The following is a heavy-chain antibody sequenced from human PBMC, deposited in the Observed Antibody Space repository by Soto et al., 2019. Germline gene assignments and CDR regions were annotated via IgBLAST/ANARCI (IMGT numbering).Heavy chain of an antibody. V-gene: IGHV3-64D*06. Sequence: GGSLRLSCSASGFTFSSYAMHWVRQAPGKGLEYVSAISSNGGSTYYADSVKGRFTISRDNSKNTLYLQMSSLRAEDTAVYYCVKDGLYCSSTSCYGYFDYWGQGTLVTVSS. J-gene: IGHJ4*02. D-gene: IGHD2-2*01. CDR1: GFTFSSYA. CDR2: ISSNGGST. CDR3: VKDGLYCSSTSCYGYFDY.